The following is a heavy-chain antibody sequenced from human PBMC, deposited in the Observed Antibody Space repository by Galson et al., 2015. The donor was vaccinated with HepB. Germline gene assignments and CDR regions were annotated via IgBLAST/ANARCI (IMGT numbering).Heavy chain of an antibody. CDR2: ISGKGIST. CDR3: ARDLGDYYDGSGSTP. CDR1: GFTFSDWY. Sequence: SLRLSCAASGFTFSDWYMSWFRQAPGKGLEWISYISGKGISTKSADSVKGRFTISRDNAKNSVYLQMNSLRAEDTAVYFCARDLGDYYDGSGSTPWGQGTLVIVSS. J-gene: IGHJ5*02. D-gene: IGHD3-22*01. V-gene: IGHV3-11*06.